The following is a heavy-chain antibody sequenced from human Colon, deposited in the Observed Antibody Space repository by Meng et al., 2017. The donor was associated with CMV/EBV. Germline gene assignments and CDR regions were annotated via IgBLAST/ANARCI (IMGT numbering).Heavy chain of an antibody. J-gene: IGHJ5*02. CDR1: GDSVSSGSYY. V-gene: IGHV4-61*01. Sequence: CSVSGDSVSSGSYYWIWIRPPPGKGLEWIGYIFYTGTTKYNPSLKSRVTISLDTSKNEFSLNLRSVSAADTAVYYCANYTSDWFDPWGQGTLVTVSS. CDR3: ANYTSDWFDP. D-gene: IGHD3-10*01. CDR2: IFYTGTT.